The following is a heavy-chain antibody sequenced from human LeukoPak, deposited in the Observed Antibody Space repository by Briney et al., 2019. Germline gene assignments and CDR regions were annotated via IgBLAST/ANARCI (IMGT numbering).Heavy chain of an antibody. CDR3: ARVVDYDFWSGYYGIDY. D-gene: IGHD3-3*01. CDR2: ISYDGSNK. CDR1: GFTFSSYA. J-gene: IGHJ4*02. Sequence: GGSLRLSCAASGFTFSSYAMHWVRQAPGKGLEWVAVISYDGSNKYYADSVKGRFTISRDNSKNTLYLQMNSLRAEDTAVYYCARVVDYDFWSGYYGIDYWGQGTLVTVSS. V-gene: IGHV3-30-3*01.